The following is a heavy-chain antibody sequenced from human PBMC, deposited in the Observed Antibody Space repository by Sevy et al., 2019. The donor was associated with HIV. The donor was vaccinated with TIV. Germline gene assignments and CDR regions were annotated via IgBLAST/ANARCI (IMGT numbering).Heavy chain of an antibody. CDR2: ISGSGGST. V-gene: IGHV3-23*01. Sequence: GGSLRLSCAASGFTFSSYAMSWVRQAPGKGLEWVSAISGSGGSTYYADSVKGRFTISRDNSKNTLYLQMNSLRAEDTAVNYCAKDGYAGTTKAYYYYGMDVWGQGTTVTVSS. D-gene: IGHD1-7*01. J-gene: IGHJ6*02. CDR1: GFTFSSYA. CDR3: AKDGYAGTTKAYYYYGMDV.